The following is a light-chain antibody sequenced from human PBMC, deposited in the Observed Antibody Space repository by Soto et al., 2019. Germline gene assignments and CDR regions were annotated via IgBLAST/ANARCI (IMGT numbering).Light chain of an antibody. CDR2: DAS. Sequence: IMLTQSPATLSLSPGARATLSCRASQSVSSFVAWYQQKPGQAPRLLIYDASIRAIGIPARFSGSGSGTDFTLTISSLEPEDFAVYYCQQRSNWPLTFGGGTKVEIK. J-gene: IGKJ4*01. CDR1: QSVSSF. V-gene: IGKV3-11*01. CDR3: QQRSNWPLT.